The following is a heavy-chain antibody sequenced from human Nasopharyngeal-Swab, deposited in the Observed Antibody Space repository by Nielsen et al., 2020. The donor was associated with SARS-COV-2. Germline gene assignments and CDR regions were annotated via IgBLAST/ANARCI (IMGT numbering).Heavy chain of an antibody. V-gene: IGHV3-30*18. J-gene: IGHJ4*02. Sequence: GGSLRLSCAASGFTFSSYGMHCVRQAPGKGLEWVAVVSYDGSNKYYADSVKGRFTISRDNSKNTLYLQMNSLRAEDTAVYYCAKEGLLRGYSYGYLGDYWGQGTLVTVSS. CDR1: GFTFSSYG. CDR2: VSYDGSNK. D-gene: IGHD5-18*01. CDR3: AKEGLLRGYSYGYLGDY.